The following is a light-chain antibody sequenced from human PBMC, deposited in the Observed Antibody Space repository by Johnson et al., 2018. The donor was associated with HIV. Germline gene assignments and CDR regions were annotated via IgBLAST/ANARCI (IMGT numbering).Light chain of an antibody. Sequence: QSVLTQPPSVSAAPGQTVTISCSGSSSTIGNNYVSWYQVLPGTAPKLLIYKNNKRPSGIPDRFSGSKSGTSATLGITGLQTGDEAYYYCGTWDTSLTAGGVFGTGTKVTVL. J-gene: IGLJ1*01. CDR2: KNN. V-gene: IGLV1-51*02. CDR1: SSTIGNNY. CDR3: GTWDTSLTAGGV.